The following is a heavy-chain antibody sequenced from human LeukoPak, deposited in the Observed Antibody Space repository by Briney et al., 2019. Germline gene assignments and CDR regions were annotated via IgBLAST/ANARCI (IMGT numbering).Heavy chain of an antibody. J-gene: IGHJ5*01. CDR1: GFTFSSYA. D-gene: IGHD6-19*01. CDR2: ISVSGGNT. Sequence: PGGSLRLSCVASGFTFSSYAMTWVRQAQGKGWEWVSVISVSGGNTYYADSVKGRFTNSRDNSKNTLYLQMNSLRVEDTAVYYCVKVAVHSSGWYGFDSWGQGTLVTVSS. CDR3: VKVAVHSSGWYGFDS. V-gene: IGHV3-23*01.